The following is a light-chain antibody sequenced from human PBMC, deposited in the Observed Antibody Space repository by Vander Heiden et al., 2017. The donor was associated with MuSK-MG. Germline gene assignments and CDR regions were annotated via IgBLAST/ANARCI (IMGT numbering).Light chain of an antibody. CDR1: QSISSW. CDR3: QQDNSYSLT. CDR2: DCS. V-gene: IGKV1-5*01. J-gene: IGKJ4*01. Sequence: DIQMTQSPSTLSASVGDRVTITCRASQSISSWLAWYQQKPGKAPKLLIYDCSRLERGVPSRFSGSGSGTEFTLTISSLQPDDFATYYCQQDNSYSLTFGGGTKVEIK.